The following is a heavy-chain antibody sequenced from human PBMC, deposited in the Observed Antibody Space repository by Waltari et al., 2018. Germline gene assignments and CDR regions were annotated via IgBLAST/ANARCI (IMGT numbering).Heavy chain of an antibody. Sequence: EVQLVESGGALVQPGGSLRLSCAASGLPFSRFWMTWVRQAPGKGLEWGANINEDGSEKHYVDSVKGRFTISRDNAKNSLFLQMNSLRADDTAVYYCASGGHVDYCGQGTLVTVSS. J-gene: IGHJ4*02. CDR3: ASGGHVDY. CDR2: INEDGSEK. CDR1: GLPFSRFW. V-gene: IGHV3-7*01.